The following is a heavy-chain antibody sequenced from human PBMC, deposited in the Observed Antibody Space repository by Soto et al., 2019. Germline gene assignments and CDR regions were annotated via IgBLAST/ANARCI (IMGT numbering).Heavy chain of an antibody. CDR2: LSGGGDNT. V-gene: IGHV3-23*04. CDR1: GFTFRSYA. Sequence: EVQLVQSGGGLVQPGGSLRLSCAASGFTFRSYAMNWVRQVPGKGLEWVSALSGGGDNTYYADSVKGRFTISRDSSRNMVFLQMNSLRVEDSAVYYCAKTPNWNYRQGMDVWGQGTTVIVSS. CDR3: AKTPNWNYRQGMDV. J-gene: IGHJ6*02. D-gene: IGHD1-7*01.